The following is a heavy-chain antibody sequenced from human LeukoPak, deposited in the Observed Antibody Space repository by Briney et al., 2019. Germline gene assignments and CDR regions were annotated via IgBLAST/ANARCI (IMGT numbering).Heavy chain of an antibody. V-gene: IGHV5-51*01. CDR1: GYSFTSYW. CDR3: VRRGYCSGGNWFSAPFDY. J-gene: IGHJ4*02. Sequence: GESLKTSCKGSGYSFTSYWIGWVRQMPGKGLEWMGIIYADDSDTRYSPSFQGQVTISADKSISTAYLQWSSLKASGTAMYYCVRRGYCSGGNWFSAPFDYWGQGTLVTVSS. D-gene: IGHD2-15*01. CDR2: IYADDSDT.